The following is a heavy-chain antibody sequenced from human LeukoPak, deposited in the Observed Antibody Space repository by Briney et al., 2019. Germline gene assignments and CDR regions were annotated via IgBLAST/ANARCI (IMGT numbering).Heavy chain of an antibody. J-gene: IGHJ5*02. D-gene: IGHD3-10*01. CDR2: INHSGST. CDR3: AREVTMVRGVTLNWFDP. Sequence: KPSETLSLTCAVYGGSFSGYYWSWIRQPPGKGLEWIGEINHSGSTNYNPSLKSRVTIPVDTSKNQFSLKLSSVTAADTAVYYCAREVTMVRGVTLNWFDPWGQGTLVTVPS. V-gene: IGHV4-34*01. CDR1: GGSFSGYY.